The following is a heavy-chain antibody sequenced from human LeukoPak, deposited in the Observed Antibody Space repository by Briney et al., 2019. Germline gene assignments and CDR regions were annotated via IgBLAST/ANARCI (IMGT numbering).Heavy chain of an antibody. V-gene: IGHV3-23*01. J-gene: IGHJ4*02. CDR1: GFTFSSYA. CDR3: ANSPWKVPTGY. D-gene: IGHD5-12*01. Sequence: PGGSLRLSCAASGFTFSSYAMSWVRQAPGKGLEWVSAISGSGGSTYYADSVKGRFTISRDNSKNTLYLQMKSLRAEDTAVYYCANSPWKVPTGYWGQGTLVTVSS. CDR2: ISGSGGST.